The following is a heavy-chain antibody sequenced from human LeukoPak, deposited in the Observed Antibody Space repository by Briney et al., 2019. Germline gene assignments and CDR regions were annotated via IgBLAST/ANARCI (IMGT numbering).Heavy chain of an antibody. V-gene: IGHV1-69*04. D-gene: IGHD6-19*01. CDR1: GYTFTGYY. CDR3: ARDFWVAGTVNWFDP. Sequence: KPGASVKVSCKASGYTFTGYYMHWVRQAPGQGLEWMGRIIPILGIANYAQKFQGRVTITADKSTSTAYMELSSLRSEDTAVYYCARDFWVAGTVNWFDPWGQGTLVTVSS. CDR2: IIPILGIA. J-gene: IGHJ5*02.